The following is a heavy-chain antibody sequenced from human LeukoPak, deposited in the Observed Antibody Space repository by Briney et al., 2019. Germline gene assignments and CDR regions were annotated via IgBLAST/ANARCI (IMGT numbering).Heavy chain of an antibody. CDR1: GYTLTELS. J-gene: IGHJ2*01. CDR3: ARSIVVVNPWYFDL. D-gene: IGHD3-22*01. Sequence: ASVKVSCKVSGYTLTELSMHWVRQAPGKGLEWMGWINAGNGNTKYSQKFQGRVTITRDTSASTAYMELSSLRSEDTAVYYCARSIVVVNPWYFDLWGRGTLVTVSS. V-gene: IGHV1-3*01. CDR2: INAGNGNT.